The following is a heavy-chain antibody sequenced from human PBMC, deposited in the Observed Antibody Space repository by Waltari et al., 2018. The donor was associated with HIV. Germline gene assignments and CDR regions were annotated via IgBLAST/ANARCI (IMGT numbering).Heavy chain of an antibody. CDR2: IRHDDSNR. D-gene: IGHD3-3*01. CDR1: GFPFSGYG. J-gene: IGHJ4*02. V-gene: IGHV3-30*02. Sequence: QVRLVESGGGVVPPGGSLRLSCAASGFPFSGYGIPWCRQAPGKGLEWVAFIRHDDSNRYYRDSVKGRFTISRDNSKNTVDLQMNNLKAEDTAVYYCGKDSNYFYDSTGYYCDFWGQGTLVTVSS. CDR3: GKDSNYFYDSTGYYCDF.